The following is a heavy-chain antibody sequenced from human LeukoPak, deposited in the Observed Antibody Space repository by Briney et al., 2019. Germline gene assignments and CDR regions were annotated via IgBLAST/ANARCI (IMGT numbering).Heavy chain of an antibody. V-gene: IGHV3-74*01. CDR2: INSDGSST. Sequence: GSLRLSCAASGFTFSSYWMHWVRQAPGKGLVWVSRINSDGSSTSYADSVKGRFTISRDSSRNTLFLHMNTLRAEDTAIYYCAKDRTVGASYWYFDLWGRGTLVTVSS. D-gene: IGHD1-26*01. J-gene: IGHJ2*01. CDR3: AKDRTVGASYWYFDL. CDR1: GFTFSSYW.